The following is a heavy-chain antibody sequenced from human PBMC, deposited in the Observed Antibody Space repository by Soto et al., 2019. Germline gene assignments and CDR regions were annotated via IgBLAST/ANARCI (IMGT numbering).Heavy chain of an antibody. V-gene: IGHV1-58*01. D-gene: IGHD3-3*01. Sequence: SVKVSCKASGFTFTSSAVQWVRQALVQRLEWIGWIVVGSGNTNYAQKFQERVTITRDMSTSTAYMELSSLRSEDTAVYYCAAVGYDFWSGYYPFDYWGQGTLVTVSS. CDR1: GFTFTSSA. J-gene: IGHJ4*02. CDR3: AAVGYDFWSGYYPFDY. CDR2: IVVGSGNT.